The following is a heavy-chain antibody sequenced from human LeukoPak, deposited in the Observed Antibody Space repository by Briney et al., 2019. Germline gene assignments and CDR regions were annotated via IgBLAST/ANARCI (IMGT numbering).Heavy chain of an antibody. CDR2: IKQDGSEK. CDR3: ARDWGLDY. V-gene: IGHV3-7*01. Sequence: PGGSLRLSCAASGFTFSSYWMNWVRQAPGKGLEWVANIKQDGSEKFYVDSVKGRFTISRGNAKNSLYLQMNSLRGEDTAVYYCARDWGLDYWGQGTLVTVSS. D-gene: IGHD3-16*01. CDR1: GFTFSSYW. J-gene: IGHJ4*02.